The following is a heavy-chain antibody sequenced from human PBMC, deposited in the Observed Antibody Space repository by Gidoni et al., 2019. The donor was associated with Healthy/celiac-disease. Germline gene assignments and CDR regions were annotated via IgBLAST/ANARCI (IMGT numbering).Heavy chain of an antibody. Sequence: EVQLVESGGGLVKPGGSLRLSCAASGFTFSSYSMNWVRQAPGKGLEWVSSISSSSSYIYYADSVKSRFTISRDNAKNSLYLQMNSLRAEDTAVYYCARVPGWYFDLWGRGTLVTVSS. CDR2: ISSSSSYI. CDR1: GFTFSSYS. CDR3: ARVPGWYFDL. J-gene: IGHJ2*01. V-gene: IGHV3-21*01.